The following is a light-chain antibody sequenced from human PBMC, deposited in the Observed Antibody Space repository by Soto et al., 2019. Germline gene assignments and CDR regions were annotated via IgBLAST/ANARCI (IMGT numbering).Light chain of an antibody. CDR3: QQYGNAPFT. CDR1: QSVSSN. CDR2: GAS. J-gene: IGKJ3*01. Sequence: EIVMTQSPATLSVSPGERAALSCSASQSVSSNLAWFQQKPGQAPRLLIYGASSRATGIPDRFSGSGSGTDFTLTISRLEPEDFAVYYCQQYGNAPFTFGPGTKVDI. V-gene: IGKV3-20*01.